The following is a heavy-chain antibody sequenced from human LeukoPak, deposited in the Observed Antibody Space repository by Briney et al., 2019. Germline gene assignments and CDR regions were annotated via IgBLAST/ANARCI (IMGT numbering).Heavy chain of an antibody. V-gene: IGHV1-3*01. CDR1: GYTFTSYA. CDR3: ARDRGLAVAGHYSDY. J-gene: IGHJ4*02. D-gene: IGHD6-19*01. Sequence: GASVKVSCKASGYTFTSYAMHWVRQAPGQRLEWMGWINAGNGNTKYSQKFQGRVTITRDTSASTAYMELSSLRSEDTAVYYCARDRGLAVAGHYSDYWGQGTLVTVSS. CDR2: INAGNGNT.